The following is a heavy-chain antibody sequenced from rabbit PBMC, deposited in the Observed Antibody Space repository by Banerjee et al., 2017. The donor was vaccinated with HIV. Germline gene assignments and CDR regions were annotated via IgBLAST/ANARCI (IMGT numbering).Heavy chain of an antibody. CDR1: GFSFSNKYV. J-gene: IGHJ4*01. D-gene: IGHD4-1*01. CDR3: ARNDFGSAWGADL. CDR2: IYAGSSGNT. Sequence: QEQLEESGGDLVKPEGSLTLTCTASGFSFSNKYVMCWVRQAPGKGLECIACIYAGSSGNTDYASWVNGRFTISLDNAQNTVFLQMTSLTAADTATYFCARNDFGSAWGADLWGPGTLVTVS. V-gene: IGHV1S45*01.